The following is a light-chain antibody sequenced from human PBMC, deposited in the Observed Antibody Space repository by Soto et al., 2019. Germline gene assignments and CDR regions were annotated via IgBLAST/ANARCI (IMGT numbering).Light chain of an antibody. CDR2: GAS. CDR1: QSASSSY. CDR3: QQYDTSIWAYT. J-gene: IGKJ2*01. Sequence: EVVLTQSPVTLSLSPGERATLSCRASQSASSSYLAWYQQKPGQAPRLLIYGASSRATGIPDRFSGSGSGTDFTLTISRLEPEDFAVYYCQQYDTSIWAYTFGQGTKVDIK. V-gene: IGKV3-20*01.